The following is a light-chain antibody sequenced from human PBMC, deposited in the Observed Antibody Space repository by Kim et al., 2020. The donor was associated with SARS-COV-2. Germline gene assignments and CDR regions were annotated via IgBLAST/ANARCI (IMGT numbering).Light chain of an antibody. J-gene: IGKJ1*01. Sequence: SPGERATISCRASQSVRSNYLAWYQQKPGQAPRLLIYTASNRATGIPDRFSGSGSGTDFTLSITRLEPEDFAVYYCQQYGSSPRTFGQGTKVDIK. CDR2: TAS. CDR3: QQYGSSPRT. V-gene: IGKV3-20*01. CDR1: QSVRSNY.